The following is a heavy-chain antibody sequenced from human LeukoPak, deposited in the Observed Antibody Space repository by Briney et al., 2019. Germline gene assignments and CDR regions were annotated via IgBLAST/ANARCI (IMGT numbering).Heavy chain of an antibody. D-gene: IGHD3-9*01. CDR3: ARGEGRYYDILTGYYL. CDR1: GFTFSSYG. Sequence: GGPLRLSCAASGFTFSSYGMHWVRQAPGKGLEWVAVIWYDGSNKYYADSVKGRFTISRDNSKNTLYLQMNSLRAEDTAVYYCARGEGRYYDILTGYYLWGQGTLVTVSS. V-gene: IGHV3-33*01. J-gene: IGHJ5*02. CDR2: IWYDGSNK.